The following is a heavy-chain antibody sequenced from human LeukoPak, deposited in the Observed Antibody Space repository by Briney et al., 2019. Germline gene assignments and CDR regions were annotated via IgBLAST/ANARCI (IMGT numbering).Heavy chain of an antibody. Sequence: SETLSLTCAVYGGSFSGYYWSWIRQPPGKGLEWIGEINHSGSTNYNPSLKSRVTMSVDTSKNQFSLKLSSVTAADTAVYYCARGDVKHVDYWGQGTLVTVSS. CDR2: INHSGST. J-gene: IGHJ4*02. CDR1: GGSFSGYY. V-gene: IGHV4-34*01. CDR3: ARGDVKHVDY.